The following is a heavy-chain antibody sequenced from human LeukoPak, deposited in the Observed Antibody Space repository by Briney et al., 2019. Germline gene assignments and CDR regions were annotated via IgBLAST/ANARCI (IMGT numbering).Heavy chain of an antibody. D-gene: IGHD3-9*01. CDR2: IYYSGST. Sequence: SETLSLTCTVSGGSISSSSYYWGWIRQPPGKGLEWIGSIYYSGSTYYNPSLKSRVTISVDTSKNQFSLKLSSVTAADTAVYYCARRPGYYGRWNAFDIWGQGTMVTVSS. J-gene: IGHJ3*02. V-gene: IGHV4-39*07. CDR1: GGSISSSSYY. CDR3: ARRPGYYGRWNAFDI.